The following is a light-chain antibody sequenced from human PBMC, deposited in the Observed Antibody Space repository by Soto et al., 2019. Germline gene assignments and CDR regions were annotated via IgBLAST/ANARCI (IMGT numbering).Light chain of an antibody. Sequence: EIVLTQSRGTLSLSPWARATLSGRASQSVSTYLAWYQQKPGQAPRLLIYDASNRATGIPARFSGSGSGTDFTLTISSLEPEDFAVYYCQQRSNWITFGQGTRLEIK. V-gene: IGKV3-11*01. CDR2: DAS. J-gene: IGKJ5*01. CDR1: QSVSTY. CDR3: QQRSNWIT.